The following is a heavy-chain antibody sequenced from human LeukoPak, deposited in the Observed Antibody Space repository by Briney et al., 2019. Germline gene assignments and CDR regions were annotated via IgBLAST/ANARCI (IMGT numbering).Heavy chain of an antibody. J-gene: IGHJ4*02. CDR1: GYTLTELS. D-gene: IGHD3-3*01. Sequence: ASVKVSCKVSGYTLTELSMHWVRQAPGKGLEWMGGFDPEDGETIYAQKFQGRVTMTEDTSTDTAYTELSSLRSEDTAVYYCATGVPTIFGVVPRPDYWGQGTLVTVSS. CDR2: FDPEDGET. V-gene: IGHV1-24*01. CDR3: ATGVPTIFGVVPRPDY.